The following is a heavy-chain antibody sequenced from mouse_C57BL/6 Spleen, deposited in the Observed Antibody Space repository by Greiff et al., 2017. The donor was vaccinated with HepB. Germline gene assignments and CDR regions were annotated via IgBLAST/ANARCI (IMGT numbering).Heavy chain of an antibody. CDR2: INPSSGYT. D-gene: IGHD1-1*01. V-gene: IGHV1-4*01. CDR3: ARSGAYYYYFDY. CDR1: GYTFTSYT. Sequence: VQLQESGAELARPGASVKMSCKASGYTFTSYTMHWVKQRPGQGLEWIGYINPSSGYTKYNQKFKDKATLTADKSSSTAYMQLSSLTSEDSAVYYCARSGAYYYYFDYWGQGTTLTVSS. J-gene: IGHJ2*01.